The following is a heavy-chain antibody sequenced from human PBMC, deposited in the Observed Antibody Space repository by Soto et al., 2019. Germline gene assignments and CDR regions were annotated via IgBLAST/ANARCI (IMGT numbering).Heavy chain of an antibody. V-gene: IGHV1-2*02. CDR1: GYTLTDYY. J-gene: IGHJ2*01. Sequence: QVHLVQSGAEVKKPGASVTVSCKTSGYTLTDYYMHWVRQAPGQGLEWLAWINPHTGDTGIAERFQGRVTMTRDTSTNTAPMGLTSLTSDDTAIYSGAREGGAAPGARREWYLDLWGRGSLVTVSS. CDR3: AREGGAAPGARREWYLDL. CDR2: INPHTGDT. D-gene: IGHD6-25*01.